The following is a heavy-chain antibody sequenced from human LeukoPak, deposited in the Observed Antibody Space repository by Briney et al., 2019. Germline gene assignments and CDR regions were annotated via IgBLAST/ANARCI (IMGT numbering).Heavy chain of an antibody. J-gene: IGHJ4*02. V-gene: IGHV1-8*01. CDR3: ARVSSRGSSPGDY. CDR1: GYTFTSYD. Sequence: ASVKVSCKASGYTFTSYDINWVRQATGQGLEWMGWMNPNSGNTGYAQKLQGRVTMTTDTSTSTAYMELRSLRSDDTAVYYCARVSSRGSSPGDYWGQGTLVTVSS. CDR2: MNPNSGNT. D-gene: IGHD3-16*01.